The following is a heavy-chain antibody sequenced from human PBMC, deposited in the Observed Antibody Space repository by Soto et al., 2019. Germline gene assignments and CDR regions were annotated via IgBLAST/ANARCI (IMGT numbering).Heavy chain of an antibody. CDR1: GFTFSSHA. CDR3: ARGWTFDL. CDR2: INGGGDST. Sequence: PGESLKISCAASGFTFSSHAMSWVRQAPGKGLEWVSGINGGGDSTYFADSVRGRFTISRDNSKNTLFLQINSLRAEDTAVYYCARGWTFDLWGQGTLVTVSS. J-gene: IGHJ4*02. D-gene: IGHD1-1*01. V-gene: IGHV3-23*01.